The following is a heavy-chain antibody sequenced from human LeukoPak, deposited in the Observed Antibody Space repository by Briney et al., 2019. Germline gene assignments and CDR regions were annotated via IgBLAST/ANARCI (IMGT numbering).Heavy chain of an antibody. Sequence: GGSLRLSCAVSGFTFSDYGMHWIRQAPGKGLEWVAFTLYDGSSEFYAESVRGRFTISRDNSKNTLSLQMNSLRLEDTAVYYCVRDQAYYWGQGTLVTVSS. J-gene: IGHJ4*02. CDR2: TLYDGSSE. V-gene: IGHV3-30*02. D-gene: IGHD2-2*01. CDR3: VRDQAYY. CDR1: GFTFSDYG.